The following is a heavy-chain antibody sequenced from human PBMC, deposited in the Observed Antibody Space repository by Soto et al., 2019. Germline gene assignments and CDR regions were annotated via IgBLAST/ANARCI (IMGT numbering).Heavy chain of an antibody. CDR3: ARVAARQHGGYYYGMDV. CDR1: GYTFTSYD. Sequence: QVQLVQSRAEVKKPGASVKVSCKASGYTFTSYDINWVRQATGQGLEWMGWMNPNSGNTGYAQKFQGRVTMTRNTSISTAYMELSSLRSEDTAVYYCARVAARQHGGYYYGMDVWGQGTTVAVSS. V-gene: IGHV1-8*01. D-gene: IGHD6-6*01. CDR2: MNPNSGNT. J-gene: IGHJ6*02.